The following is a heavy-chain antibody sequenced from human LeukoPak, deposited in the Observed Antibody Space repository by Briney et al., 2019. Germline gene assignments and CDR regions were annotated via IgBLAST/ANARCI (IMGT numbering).Heavy chain of an antibody. V-gene: IGHV1-46*01. CDR2: ISPSGSST. D-gene: IGHD6-13*01. J-gene: IGHJ4*02. CDR1: GYTFTGYY. CDR3: ARASGAAQLVNFDY. Sequence: GASVKVSCKASGYTFTGYYMHWVRQAPGQGLEWLGIISPSGSSTSYAQKFQGRVTMTRDMSTSTVYMELSSLRSEDTAVYYCARASGAAQLVNFDYWGQGTLVTVSS.